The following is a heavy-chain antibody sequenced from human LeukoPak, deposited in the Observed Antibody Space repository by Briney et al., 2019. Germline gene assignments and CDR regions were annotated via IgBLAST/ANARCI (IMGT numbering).Heavy chain of an antibody. V-gene: IGHV4-59*01. CDR3: ARCGSSSWYSYYFDY. D-gene: IGHD6-13*01. CDR1: GGSISSYY. CDR2: IYYSGST. Sequence: KPSETLSLTCTVSGGSISSYYWSWIRQPPGKGLDWIGYIYYSGSTNYNPSLKSRVTISVDTSKNQFSLKLSSVTAADTAVYYCARCGSSSWYSYYFDYWGQGTPVTVSS. J-gene: IGHJ4*02.